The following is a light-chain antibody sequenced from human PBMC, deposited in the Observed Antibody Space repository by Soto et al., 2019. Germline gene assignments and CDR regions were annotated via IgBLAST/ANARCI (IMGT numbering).Light chain of an antibody. V-gene: IGKV3-15*01. CDR1: QSVSSK. CDR2: GAS. Sequence: IVRTQSPATLSVYGGEIATVSCRASQSVSSKLAWYQQKPGQAPRLLIYGASTRATGISARFSGSGSGTEFTLTISSLQSEDFAVYYSQQYNNWPPITFGQGTRLEIK. CDR3: QQYNNWPPIT. J-gene: IGKJ5*01.